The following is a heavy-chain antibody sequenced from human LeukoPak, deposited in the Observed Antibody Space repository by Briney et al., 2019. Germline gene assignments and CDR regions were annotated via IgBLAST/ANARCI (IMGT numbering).Heavy chain of an antibody. CDR2: IDPRDSYI. CDR3: ATHLHLEYSCGTHFDL. Sequence: GESLQTSCKGSEYRFTTDWISWVRHMPRQGREWRGRIDPRDSYINNSPSLQGHVTISLDTSTKTAYLQWSSLKASDTAMYYCATHLHLEYSCGTHFDLWGQGTLVTVSS. J-gene: IGHJ4*02. V-gene: IGHV5-10-1*01. CDR1: EYRFTTDW. D-gene: IGHD5-18*01.